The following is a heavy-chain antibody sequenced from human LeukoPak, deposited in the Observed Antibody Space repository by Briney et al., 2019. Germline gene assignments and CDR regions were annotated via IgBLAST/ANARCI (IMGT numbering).Heavy chain of an antibody. J-gene: IGHJ4*02. CDR1: GFSVSSNY. CDR2: IYSGGST. D-gene: IGHD6-13*01. V-gene: IGHV3-53*01. Sequence: GGSLRLSCAASGFSVSSNYMNWVRQAPGKGLEWVSVIYSGGSTYYADSAKGRFTISRDNSKNTLYLQMNSLRAEDTAVYYCATGYSSSWYYWGQGTLVTVSS. CDR3: ATGYSSSWYY.